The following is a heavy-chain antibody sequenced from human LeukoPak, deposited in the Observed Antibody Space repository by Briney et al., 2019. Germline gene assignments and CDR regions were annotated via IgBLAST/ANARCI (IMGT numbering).Heavy chain of an antibody. CDR3: ARGVAWVHEFDY. J-gene: IGHJ4*02. Sequence: GGSLRLSCAASGFTFSSYGMHWVRQAPGKGLEWVAVISYDGHNKYYADSVKGRFTVSRDNSQNTVDLQMNSLRPEDTAVYYCARGVAWVHEFDYWGQGTLVTVSS. CDR1: GFTFSSYG. D-gene: IGHD2-15*01. CDR2: ISYDGHNK. V-gene: IGHV3-30*19.